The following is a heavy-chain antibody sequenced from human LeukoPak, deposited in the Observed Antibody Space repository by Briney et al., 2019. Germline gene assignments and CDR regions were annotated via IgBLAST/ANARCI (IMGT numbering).Heavy chain of an antibody. CDR3: AVVAANPNRRPFDI. D-gene: IGHD2-15*01. V-gene: IGHV3-30-3*01. J-gene: IGHJ3*02. CDR2: ISYGGDKE. Sequence: GGSLRLSCATSGFTFSSYAMHWVRQAPGKGLEWVAVISYGGDKEYYADSVKGRFTISRDNSRSALYLQMNSLRTEDTAVYYCAVVAANPNRRPFDIWGQGTMVTVSS. CDR1: GFTFSSYA.